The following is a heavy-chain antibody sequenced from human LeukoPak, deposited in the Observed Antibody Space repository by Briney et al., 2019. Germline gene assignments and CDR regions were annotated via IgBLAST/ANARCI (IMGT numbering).Heavy chain of an antibody. CDR3: ARGQRWLQSPGFWFDP. CDR1: GGSISSGGYS. V-gene: IGHV4-30-2*01. CDR2: IYTSGST. J-gene: IGHJ5*02. Sequence: SQTLSLTCAVSGGSISSGGYSWSWIRQPPGKGLEWIGYIYTSGSTNYNPSLKSRVTISVDTSKNQFSLKLSSVTAADTAVYYCARGQRWLQSPGFWFDPWGQGTLVTVSS. D-gene: IGHD5-24*01.